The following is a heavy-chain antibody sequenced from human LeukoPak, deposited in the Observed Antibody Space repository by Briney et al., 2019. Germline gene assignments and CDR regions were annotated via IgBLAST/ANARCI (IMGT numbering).Heavy chain of an antibody. CDR2: LSISP. J-gene: IGHJ4*02. CDR3: ARGEVAVQYYFES. CDR1: GFTITNYA. V-gene: IGHV3-23*01. D-gene: IGHD3-22*01. Sequence: GGSLRLSCAASGFTITNYAMSWVRQGPGKGLEWVSGLSISPPYADSVRGRFTVSRDHSTNTLYLQMNRLRAEDTAVYYCARGEVAVQYYFESWGQGTLVTVSS.